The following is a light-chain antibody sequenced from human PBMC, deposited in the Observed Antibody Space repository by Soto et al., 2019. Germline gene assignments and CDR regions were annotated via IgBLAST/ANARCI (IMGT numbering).Light chain of an antibody. CDR2: DVN. CDR3: CSYAGSYTEV. V-gene: IGLV2-11*01. Sequence: QSVLTQPRSVSGSPGQSVTISCTGTSSDVGGYNYVSWYQQHPGKAPKLMIYDVNKRPSGVPDRFSGSKSGNTASLTISGLQAEDDADYYCCSYAGSYTEVFGTGTRSPS. CDR1: SSDVGGYNY. J-gene: IGLJ1*01.